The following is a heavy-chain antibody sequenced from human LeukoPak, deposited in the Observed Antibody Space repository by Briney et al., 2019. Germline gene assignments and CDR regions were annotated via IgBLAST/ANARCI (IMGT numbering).Heavy chain of an antibody. CDR3: ARVRSTTGTIKPYYYYGMDV. V-gene: IGHV1-8*01. D-gene: IGHD1-1*01. Sequence: GASVKVSCKASGYTFTSYDINWVRRATGQGLEWMGWMNPNSGNTGYAQKYQGRVTMTRNTSISTAYMELSSLRSEDTAVYYCARVRSTTGTIKPYYYYGMDVWGQGTTVTVSS. J-gene: IGHJ6*02. CDR2: MNPNSGNT. CDR1: GYTFTSYD.